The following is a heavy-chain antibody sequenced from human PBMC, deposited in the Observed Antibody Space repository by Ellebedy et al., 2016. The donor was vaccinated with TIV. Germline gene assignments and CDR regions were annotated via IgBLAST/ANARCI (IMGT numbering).Heavy chain of an antibody. CDR3: AREVLGGFFDS. V-gene: IGHV3-23*01. D-gene: IGHD3-16*01. CDR2: VTGSGSST. Sequence: PGGSLRLSCAASGFTFSSYAMSWVRQAPGKGLEWVSTVTGSGSSTYYADSVKGRFTISRDNSQDTVHLQMHSLRAEDTAVYYCAREVLGGFFDSWGQGTPVIVSS. J-gene: IGHJ4*02. CDR1: GFTFSSYA.